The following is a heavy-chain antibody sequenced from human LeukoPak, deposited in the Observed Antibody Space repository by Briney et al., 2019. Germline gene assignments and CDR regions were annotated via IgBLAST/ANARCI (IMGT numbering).Heavy chain of an antibody. CDR1: GYTFTGYY. J-gene: IGHJ3*02. CDR3: ARDYYDSSGFGAFDI. D-gene: IGHD3-22*01. Sequence: ASVQVSCKASGYTFTGYYMHWVRQAPGQGLEWMGWINPNSGGTNYAQKFQGRVTMTRDTSISTAYMELSRLRSDDTAVYYCARDYYDSSGFGAFDIWGQGTMVTVSS. CDR2: INPNSGGT. V-gene: IGHV1-2*02.